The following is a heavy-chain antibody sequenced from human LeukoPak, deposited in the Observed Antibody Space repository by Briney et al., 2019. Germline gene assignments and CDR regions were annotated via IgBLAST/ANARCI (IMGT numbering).Heavy chain of an antibody. CDR1: GGTFSSYA. CDR2: IIPIFGTA. Sequence: GASVKVSCKASGGTFSSYAISWVRQAPGQGLEWMGGIIPIFGTANYAQKFQGRVTITADESTSTAYMELSSLRSEDTAVYYCARDMVYDFWSGYSGYYYMDVWGKGTTVTVSS. V-gene: IGHV1-69*01. CDR3: ARDMVYDFWSGYSGYYYMDV. J-gene: IGHJ6*03. D-gene: IGHD3-3*01.